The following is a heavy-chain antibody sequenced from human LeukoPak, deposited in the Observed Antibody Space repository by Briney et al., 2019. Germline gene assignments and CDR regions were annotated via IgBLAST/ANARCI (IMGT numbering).Heavy chain of an antibody. J-gene: IGHJ6*03. D-gene: IGHD3-10*01. CDR3: ARDLYYYGSGGSYYYYMDV. CDR1: GGSFSGYY. V-gene: IGHV4-34*01. Sequence: SETLSLTCAVYGGSFSGYYWSWIRQPPGKGLEWIGEINHSGSTNYNPSLKSRVTISVDTSKNQFSLKLSSVTAADTAVYYCARDLYYYGSGGSYYYYMDVWGKGTTVTVSS. CDR2: INHSGST.